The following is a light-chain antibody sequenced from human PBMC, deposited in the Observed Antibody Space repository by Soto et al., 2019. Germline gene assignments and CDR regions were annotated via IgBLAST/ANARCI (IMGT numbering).Light chain of an antibody. CDR2: VNSDGSH. CDR3: QTWGTGLWV. V-gene: IGLV4-69*01. Sequence: QSVLTQSPSASASLGASVKLTCTLSSGHSNYAIAWHQQQPEKGPRYLMKVNSDGSHYKGDGIPDRFSGSSSGAERYLTISSLQSEDEADYYCQTWGTGLWVFGGGTKVTVL. J-gene: IGLJ3*02. CDR1: SGHSNYA.